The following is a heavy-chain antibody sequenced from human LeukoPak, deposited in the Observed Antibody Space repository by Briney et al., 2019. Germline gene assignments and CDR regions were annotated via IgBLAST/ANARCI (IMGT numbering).Heavy chain of an antibody. CDR2: INHSGST. Sequence: SETLSLTCAVYGGSFSGYYWSWSRKPPGKGLEWIGEINHSGSTNYNPSLKSRVTISVDTSKNQFSLKLSSVTAADTAVYYCARVSNCSGGSCYSYYYYYMDVWGKGTTVTVSS. D-gene: IGHD2-15*01. CDR1: GGSFSGYY. J-gene: IGHJ6*03. V-gene: IGHV4-34*01. CDR3: ARVSNCSGGSCYSYYYYYMDV.